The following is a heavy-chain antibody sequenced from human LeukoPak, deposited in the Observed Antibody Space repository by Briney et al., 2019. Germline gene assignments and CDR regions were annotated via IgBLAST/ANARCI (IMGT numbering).Heavy chain of an antibody. V-gene: IGHV3-21*01. CDR2: ISSSSSYI. Sequence: GGSLRLSCAASGFTFSSYGMNWVRQAPGKGLEWVSSISSSSSYIYYPDSVKGRFTISRDNAKNSLYLQMNSLRAEDTAVYYCARAGAYYDFWSGGFWFDPWGQGTLVTVSS. CDR3: ARAGAYYDFWSGGFWFDP. CDR1: GFTFSSYG. J-gene: IGHJ5*02. D-gene: IGHD3-3*01.